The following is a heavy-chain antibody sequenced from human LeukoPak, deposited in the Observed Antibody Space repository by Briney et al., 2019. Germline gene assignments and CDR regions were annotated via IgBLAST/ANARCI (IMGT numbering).Heavy chain of an antibody. V-gene: IGHV3-30*03. Sequence: PGGSLRLSCAASGFTFSSYGMHWVRQAPGKGLEWVAVISYDGSNKYYADSVKGRFTISRDNSKNTLYLQMNSLRAEDTAVYYCARDSGSYLYYFDYWGQGTLVTVSS. CDR3: ARDSGSYLYYFDY. CDR1: GFTFSSYG. D-gene: IGHD1-26*01. J-gene: IGHJ4*02. CDR2: ISYDGSNK.